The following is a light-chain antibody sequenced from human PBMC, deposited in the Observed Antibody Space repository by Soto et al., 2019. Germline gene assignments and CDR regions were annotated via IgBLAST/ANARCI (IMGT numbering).Light chain of an antibody. CDR2: DAS. Sequence: DIQMTQSPSAMSASVGDRVTITCRASQGISNHLVWFQQRPGKVPKRLICDASSLQTGVPSRFSGSGSGTDFTLTISSLQPEDFATYYCLQHTNFPLTFGQGTRLEAK. V-gene: IGKV1-17*03. J-gene: IGKJ5*01. CDR3: LQHTNFPLT. CDR1: QGISNH.